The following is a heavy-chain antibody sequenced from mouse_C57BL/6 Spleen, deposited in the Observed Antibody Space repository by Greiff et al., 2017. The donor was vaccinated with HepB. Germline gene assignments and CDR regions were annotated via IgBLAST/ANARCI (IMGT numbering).Heavy chain of an antibody. J-gene: IGHJ4*01. CDR1: GYAFSSSW. V-gene: IGHV1-82*01. D-gene: IGHD2-4*01. CDR2: IYPGDGDT. Sequence: VHLVESGPELVKPGASVKISCKASGYAFSSSWMNWVKQRPGKGLEWIGRIYPGDGDTNYNGKFKGKATLTADKSSSTAYMQLSSLTSEDSAVYFCANYDYDVEGSYAMDYWGQGTSVTVSS. CDR3: ANYDYDVEGSYAMDY.